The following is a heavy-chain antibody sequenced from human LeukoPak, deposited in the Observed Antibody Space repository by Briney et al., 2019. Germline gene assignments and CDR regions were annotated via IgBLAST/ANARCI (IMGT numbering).Heavy chain of an antibody. D-gene: IGHD6-13*01. CDR3: ARDSSSWYGTPYFAY. V-gene: IGHV3-48*03. J-gene: IGHJ4*02. Sequence: SGGSLRLSCAASGFTFSSYEMNWVRQAPGKGLEWVSYISSRGSTIYYADSVKGRFTISRDNAKNSLYLQMNSLRAEDTAVYYCARDSSSWYGTPYFAYWGQGTLVTVSS. CDR2: ISSRGSTI. CDR1: GFTFSSYE.